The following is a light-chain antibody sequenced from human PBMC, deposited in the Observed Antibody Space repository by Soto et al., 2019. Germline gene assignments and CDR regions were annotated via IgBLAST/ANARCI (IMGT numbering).Light chain of an antibody. CDR2: EVS. CDR3: SSYAGSNNYV. J-gene: IGLJ1*01. CDR1: SGDVGGYNY. Sequence: QSALTQPPSASGSTGQSVTISCTGTSGDVGGYNYVSWYQQHPGKAPKLMIFEVSERPSGVPDRFSASKSGNTASLTVSGLQAEDEADYYCSSYAGSNNYVFGTGTKVTV. V-gene: IGLV2-8*01.